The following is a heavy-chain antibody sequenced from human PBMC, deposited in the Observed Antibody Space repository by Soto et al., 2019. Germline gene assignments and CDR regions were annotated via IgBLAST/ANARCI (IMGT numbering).Heavy chain of an antibody. V-gene: IGHV4-30-4*01. J-gene: IGHJ3*02. Sequence: QVQLQESGPGLVKPSQTLSLTCTVSGGSISSGDYYWSWIRQPPGKGLEWIGYIYYSGSTYYNPSLKSRVTISVDTSKNQFSLKLSSVTAPDTAVYYCASLSYYYDSSGYYWANAFDIWGLGTMVTVSS. D-gene: IGHD3-22*01. CDR1: GGSISSGDYY. CDR3: ASLSYYYDSSGYYWANAFDI. CDR2: IYYSGST.